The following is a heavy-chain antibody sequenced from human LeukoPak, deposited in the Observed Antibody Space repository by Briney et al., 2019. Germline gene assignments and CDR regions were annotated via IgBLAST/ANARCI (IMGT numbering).Heavy chain of an antibody. J-gene: IGHJ3*02. V-gene: IGHV6-1*01. CDR3: ARERSYSGSSPDAFDI. CDR1: GDSVSSNSAA. Sequence: SQTLSLTCAISGDSVSSNSAAWHWIRQSPSRGLEWLGRTYYRSKWYNDYAISVKSRITINPDTSKNQFSLQLNSVTPEDTAVYYCARERSYSGSSPDAFDIWGQGTMVTVSS. CDR2: TYYRSKWYN. D-gene: IGHD1-26*01.